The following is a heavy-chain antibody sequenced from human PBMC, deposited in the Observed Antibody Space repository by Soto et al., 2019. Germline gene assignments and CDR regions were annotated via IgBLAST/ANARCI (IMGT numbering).Heavy chain of an antibody. J-gene: IGHJ4*02. CDR1: GFTFSSYS. Sequence: AVGSLRLSCAASGFTFSSYSMNWVRQAPGKGLEWVSSISSSSSYIYYADSVKGRFTISRDNAKNSLYLQMNSLRAEDTAVYYCARDPYDSSGYYVYWGQGTLVTVSS. CDR2: ISSSSSYI. V-gene: IGHV3-21*01. D-gene: IGHD3-22*01. CDR3: ARDPYDSSGYYVY.